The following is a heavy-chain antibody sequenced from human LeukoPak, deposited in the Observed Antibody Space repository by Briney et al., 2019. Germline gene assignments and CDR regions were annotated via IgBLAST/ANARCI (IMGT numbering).Heavy chain of an antibody. V-gene: IGHV4-61*02. D-gene: IGHD6-19*01. Sequence: PSQTLSLTCTVSGGSISGSTHYWSWIRQPAGKGLEWIGRIYTSGSTNYNPSLKSRLTISVDTSKNQFSLKLSSVTAADTAIYYCATTIAVAGSRGWFDPWGQGTLVTVSS. CDR1: GGSISGSTHY. J-gene: IGHJ5*02. CDR2: IYTSGST. CDR3: ATTIAVAGSRGWFDP.